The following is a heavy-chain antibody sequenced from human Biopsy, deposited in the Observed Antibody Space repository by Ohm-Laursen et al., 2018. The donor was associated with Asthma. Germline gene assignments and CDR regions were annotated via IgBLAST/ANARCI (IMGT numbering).Heavy chain of an antibody. J-gene: IGHJ5*02. CDR1: GYTFTDYG. CDR3: AKVDPYSGYYFRVGARLLWFDP. D-gene: IGHD5-12*01. CDR2: ISAYNGHT. V-gene: IGHV1-18*04. Sequence: GASVNPSRKASGYTFTDYGIAWVRQAPGPGLGWMGWISAYNGHTKHAQTFQDRVTMTTDKSANTSSRELRSLTSDATAVYYCAKVDPYSGYYFRVGARLLWFDPWGQGTLVTVAS.